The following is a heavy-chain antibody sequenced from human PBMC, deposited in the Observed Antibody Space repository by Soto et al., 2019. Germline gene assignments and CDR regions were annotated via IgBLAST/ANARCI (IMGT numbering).Heavy chain of an antibody. Sequence: GGSLRLSCAASGFTFSSYAMSWVRQAPGKGLEWVSAISGSGGSTYYADSVKGRFTISRDNSKNTLYLQMNGLRAEDTAVYYCASHYDFWSGCWNWGQGTLVTVSS. CDR3: ASHYDFWSGCWN. CDR2: ISGSGGST. J-gene: IGHJ4*02. CDR1: GFTFSSYA. V-gene: IGHV3-23*01. D-gene: IGHD3-3*01.